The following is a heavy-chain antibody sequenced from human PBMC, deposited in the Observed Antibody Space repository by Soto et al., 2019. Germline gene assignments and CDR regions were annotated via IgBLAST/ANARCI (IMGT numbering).Heavy chain of an antibody. D-gene: IGHD1-26*01. V-gene: IGHV3-21*01. CDR3: ARDQAGRDYYYGMDV. Sequence: PGAALRLSCAASGFTFSSYSMNSVRQAPEKGLEWVSSISSSSSYIYYADSVKGRFTISRDSAKNSLYLQMNSLRAEDTAVYYCARDQAGRDYYYGMDVWGQGTTVTVSS. CDR1: GFTFSSYS. CDR2: ISSSSSYI. J-gene: IGHJ6*02.